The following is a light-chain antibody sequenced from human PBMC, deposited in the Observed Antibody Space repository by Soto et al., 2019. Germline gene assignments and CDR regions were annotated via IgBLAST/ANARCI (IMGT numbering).Light chain of an antibody. J-gene: IGLJ2*01. V-gene: IGLV1-44*01. CDR2: SNN. CDR3: AAWDDSLNVVV. Sequence: QSVLTQPPSPSGTPGQRVTISCSGSSSNIGSNTVNWYQQLPGTAPKLLIYSNNQRPSGVPDRFSGSKSGTSASLAISGLQPEDEADYYCAAWDDSLNVVVFGGGTKLTVL. CDR1: SSNIGSNT.